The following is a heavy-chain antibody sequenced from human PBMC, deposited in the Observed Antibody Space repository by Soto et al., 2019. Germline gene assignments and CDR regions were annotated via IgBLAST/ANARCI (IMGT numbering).Heavy chain of an antibody. D-gene: IGHD3-3*01. CDR3: ARGHGGVTVFGAPGHFDY. CDR1: GGSISSSSYY. J-gene: IGHJ4*02. CDR2: IYYSGST. V-gene: IGHV4-39*01. Sequence: QLQLQESGPGLVKPSETLSLTCTVSGGSISSSSYYWGWIRQPPGKGLEWIGSIYYSGSTYYNPSLKSRVTMVVDTSNNQVSLKLSSVSAADTAVYFCARGHGGVTVFGAPGHFDYWGQGTLVTVSS.